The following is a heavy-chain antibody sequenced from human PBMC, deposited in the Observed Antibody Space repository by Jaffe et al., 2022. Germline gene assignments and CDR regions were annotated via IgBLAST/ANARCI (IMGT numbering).Heavy chain of an antibody. CDR3: AGGRDYNYYYMDV. CDR2: ISWDGGST. CDR1: GFTFDDYA. V-gene: IGHV3-43D*04. Sequence: EVQLVESGGVVVQPGGSLRLSCAASGFTFDDYAMHWVRQAPGKGLEWVSLISWDGGSTYYADSVKGRFTISRDNSKNSLYLQMNSLRAEDTALYYCAGGRDYNYYYMDVWGKGTTVTVSS. J-gene: IGHJ6*03. D-gene: IGHD3-16*01.